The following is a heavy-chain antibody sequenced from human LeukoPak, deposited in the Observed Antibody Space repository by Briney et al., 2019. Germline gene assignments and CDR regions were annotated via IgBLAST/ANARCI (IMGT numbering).Heavy chain of an antibody. CDR2: IRSKANSYAS. CDR1: AFTFSGSA. Sequence: PGGSLILSCAASAFTFSGSAMHCVRQASGEGLEWVGCIRSKANSYASAYAASVKGRFIISRDDSKTPAYLQMNSLKTEATAVYYSTRVFSGWYEFWGQGTLVTVSS. J-gene: IGHJ4*02. V-gene: IGHV3-73*01. CDR3: TRVFSGWYEF. D-gene: IGHD6-19*01.